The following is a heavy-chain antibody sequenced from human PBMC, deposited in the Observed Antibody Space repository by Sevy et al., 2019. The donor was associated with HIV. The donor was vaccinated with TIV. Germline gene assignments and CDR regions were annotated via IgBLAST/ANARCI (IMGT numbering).Heavy chain of an antibody. CDR3: ATPSPYSSSWHPGA. J-gene: IGHJ5*02. V-gene: IGHV3-23*01. Sequence: GGSLRLSCAASGFTFSSYAMSWVRQAPGKGLEWVSAISGSGGSTYYADSVKGRFTTSRDNSKNTLYLQMNGLRAEDTAVYYCATPSPYSSSWHPGAWGQGTLVTVSS. CDR2: ISGSGGST. CDR1: GFTFSSYA. D-gene: IGHD6-13*01.